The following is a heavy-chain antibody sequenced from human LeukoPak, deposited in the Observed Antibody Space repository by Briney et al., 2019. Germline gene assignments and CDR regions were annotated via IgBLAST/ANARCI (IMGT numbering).Heavy chain of an antibody. CDR3: ARPYYYDSRIDP. D-gene: IGHD3-22*01. V-gene: IGHV4-30-4*01. CDR1: GGSISSGDYY. J-gene: IGHJ5*02. Sequence: SQTLSLTCTVSGGSISSGDYYWSWIRQPPGKGLEWIAYMYYSGSTYYNPSLKSRVTMSADTSKNQLSLKLSSVTAADAAVYYCARPYYYDSRIDPWGQGILVTVSS. CDR2: MYYSGST.